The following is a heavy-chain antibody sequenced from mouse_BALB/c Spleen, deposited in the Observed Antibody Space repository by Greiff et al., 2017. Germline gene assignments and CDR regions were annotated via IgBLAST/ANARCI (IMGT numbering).Heavy chain of an antibody. CDR1: GFTFSSYT. V-gene: IGHV5-9*03. D-gene: IGHD1-1*01. J-gene: IGHJ2*01. CDR3: ARFYGSSYRNFDY. CDR2: ISSGGGNT. Sequence: EVQLVESGGGLVKPGGSLKLSCAASGFTFSSYTMSWVRQTPEKRLEWVATISSGGGNTYYPDSVKGRFTISRDNAKNNLYLQMSSLRSEDTALYYCARFYGSSYRNFDYWGQGTTLTVSS.